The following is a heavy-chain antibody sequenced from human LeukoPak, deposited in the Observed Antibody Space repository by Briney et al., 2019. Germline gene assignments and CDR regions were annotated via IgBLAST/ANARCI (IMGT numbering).Heavy chain of an antibody. CDR1: RFTFSDHY. CDR2: ISSSGSNI. D-gene: IGHD6-13*01. V-gene: IGHV3-11*01. CDR3: ARSTSWSYYFDY. J-gene: IGHJ4*02. Sequence: GGSLRLSCAASRFTFSDHYMSWVRQALGKGLGWVSFISSSGSNIYYADSVKGRFTVSRDNAKNSLYLQMNSLRAEDTAVYYCARSTSWSYYFDYWGQGALVTVSS.